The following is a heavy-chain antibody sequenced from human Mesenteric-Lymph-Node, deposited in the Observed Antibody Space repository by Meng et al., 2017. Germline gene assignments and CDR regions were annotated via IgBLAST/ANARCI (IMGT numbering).Heavy chain of an antibody. CDR2: IYYSGNT. V-gene: IGHV4-59*01. CDR3: ARTTYDDNGFYSPSVDS. D-gene: IGHD3-3*01. J-gene: IGHJ4*02. CDR1: GGSFSGYY. Sequence: QLQLQGSGPGLVKPSETLSLPGAVYGGSFSGYYWSWIRQPPGKGLEWIGYIYYSGNTNYSPSLKSRLTISLDTSKNQFSLRLTSVTAADTAVYYCARTTYDDNGFYSPSVDSWGQGTLVTVSS.